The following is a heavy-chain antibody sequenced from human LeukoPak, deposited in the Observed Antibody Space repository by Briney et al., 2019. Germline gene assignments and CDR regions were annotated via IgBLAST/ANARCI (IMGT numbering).Heavy chain of an antibody. Sequence: GGSLRLSCAASGVTVSSNYMSWVRQAPGKGLEWVSVIYSGGSTYYTDSVKRRFTISRDNAKNTLYLQMNSLRAEDTAVYYCARGCGSFDYWGQGTLVTVSS. CDR2: IYSGGST. CDR3: ARGCGSFDY. D-gene: IGHD2-15*01. J-gene: IGHJ4*02. CDR1: GVTVSSNY. V-gene: IGHV3-53*01.